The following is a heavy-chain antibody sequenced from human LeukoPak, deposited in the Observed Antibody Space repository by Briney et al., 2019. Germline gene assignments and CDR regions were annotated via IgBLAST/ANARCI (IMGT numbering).Heavy chain of an antibody. CDR3: ARDPNWNREKDMDV. J-gene: IGHJ6*03. D-gene: IGHD1-1*01. Sequence: GGSLRLSCAASGFTFSSYLMSWVRQAPGKGLEWVTNIKQDGSEKYYVDSVKGRFTISRDNAKNSLYLQMNSLRAEDTAVYYCARDPNWNREKDMDVWGKGTTVTVSS. CDR2: IKQDGSEK. V-gene: IGHV3-7*01. CDR1: GFTFSSYL.